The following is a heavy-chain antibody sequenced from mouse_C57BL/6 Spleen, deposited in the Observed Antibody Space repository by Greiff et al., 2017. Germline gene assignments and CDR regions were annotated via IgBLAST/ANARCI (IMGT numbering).Heavy chain of an antibody. CDR1: GYSITSGYY. CDR3: AKTTVVATPFAY. J-gene: IGHJ3*01. V-gene: IGHV3-6*01. CDR2: ISYDGSN. D-gene: IGHD1-1*01. Sequence: DVKLQESGPGLVKPSQSLSLTCSVTGYSITSGYYWNWIRQFPGNKLEWMGYISYDGSNNYNPSLKNRISITRDTSKNQFFLKLNSVTTEDTATYYCAKTTVVATPFAYWGQGTLVTVSA.